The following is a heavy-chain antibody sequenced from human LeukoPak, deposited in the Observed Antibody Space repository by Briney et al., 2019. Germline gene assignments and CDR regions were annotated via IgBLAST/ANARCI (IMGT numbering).Heavy chain of an antibody. D-gene: IGHD1-1*01. Sequence: GGSLRLSGAASGFTFSSYSMDGFRQAPGKALEGCSSISRSSRYIYYADSVKGRFTISTDNAKSSLYLKMNSLRAEDTAVYYCASLRVASGTHNDYWGQGTLVIVSS. CDR3: ASLRVASGTHNDY. CDR2: ISRSSRYI. V-gene: IGHV3-21*01. J-gene: IGHJ4*02. CDR1: GFTFSSYS.